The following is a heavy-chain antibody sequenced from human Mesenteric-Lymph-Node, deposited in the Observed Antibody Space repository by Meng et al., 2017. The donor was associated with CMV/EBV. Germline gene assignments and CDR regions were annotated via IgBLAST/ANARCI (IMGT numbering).Heavy chain of an antibody. CDR1: GYSFTDYY. CDR2: INPNSGGVT. CDR3: ARTGEYDFWSGFYWYYYGMDV. Sequence: ASVKVSCKASGYSFTDYYIHWVRQAPGQGLEWMGWINPNSGGVTHYAQKFQGRVTITRNTSISTAYMELSSLRSEDTAVYYCARTGEYDFWSGFYWYYYGMDVWGQGTTVTVSS. V-gene: IGHV1-2*02. J-gene: IGHJ6*02. D-gene: IGHD3-3*01.